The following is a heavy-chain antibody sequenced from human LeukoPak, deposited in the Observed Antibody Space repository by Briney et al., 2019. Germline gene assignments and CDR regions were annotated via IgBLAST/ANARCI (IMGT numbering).Heavy chain of an antibody. CDR1: GYSFRSYW. CDR3: VTGYNSGRVAFDI. D-gene: IGHD5-24*01. J-gene: IGHJ3*02. CDR2: IYPADSDT. V-gene: IGHV5-51*01. Sequence: GESLKISCKGSGYSFRSYWIGWVRQMPGKGLEWMGIIYPADSDTRYSPSFQGQVSIFVDKYFSTAYLQWRSLKTSDNALVYCVTGYNSGRVAFDIWGQGTMVTVSS.